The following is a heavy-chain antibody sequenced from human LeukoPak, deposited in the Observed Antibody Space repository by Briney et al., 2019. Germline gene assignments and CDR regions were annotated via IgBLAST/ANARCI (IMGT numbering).Heavy chain of an antibody. CDR2: ISRSSSDI. J-gene: IGHJ4*02. V-gene: IGHV3-21*01. CDR3: ARNLPAAVD. CDR1: GVSFSSYS. D-gene: IGHD2-2*01. Sequence: KAGGSLRLSCAASGVSFSSYSMSWVRQAPGKGLEWVSFISRSSSDIYHADSVKGRFTISRDNAKNSLYLQMNSLRAEDTAVYYRARNLPAAVDWGQGTLVTVSS.